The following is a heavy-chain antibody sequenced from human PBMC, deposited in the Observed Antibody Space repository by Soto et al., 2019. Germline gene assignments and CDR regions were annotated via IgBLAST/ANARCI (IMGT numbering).Heavy chain of an antibody. CDR1: GFTFSSYW. CDR3: ARGYSGSYRLDF. V-gene: IGHV3-74*01. Sequence: GGSLRLSCAASGFTFSSYWMLWVRQAPGKGLVWVSRSNSDGSVTAYADSVKGRFTISRDNAMNTLYLQMSSLRAEDTAVYYCARGYSGSYRLDFWGRGTRVTVSA. CDR2: SNSDGSVT. J-gene: IGHJ4*02. D-gene: IGHD1-26*01.